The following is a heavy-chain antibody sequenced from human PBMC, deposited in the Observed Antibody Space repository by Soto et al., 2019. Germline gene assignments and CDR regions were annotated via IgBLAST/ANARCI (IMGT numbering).Heavy chain of an antibody. CDR3: ARADRLAAPMDSALDV. J-gene: IGHJ6*02. CDR2: MNPSSGDT. V-gene: IGHV1-8*01. Sequence: GASVKVSCKASGYTFTNFDITWVRQAAGQGLEWMGSMNPSSGDTDYAQTFKGRVTMTRNISINTAYMELNTLRSEDTAVFYYARADRLAAPMDSALDVWGQGTTVTVSS. CDR1: GYTFTNFD. D-gene: IGHD6-19*01.